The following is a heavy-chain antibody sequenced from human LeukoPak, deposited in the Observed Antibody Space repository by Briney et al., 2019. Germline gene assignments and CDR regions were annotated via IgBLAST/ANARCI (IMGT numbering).Heavy chain of an antibody. V-gene: IGHV1-8*01. J-gene: IGHJ4*02. Sequence: GASVKVSCKASGYTFTSYDINWVRQATGQGLEWMGWMNPNSGNTGYAQKFQGRVTMTRNTSTSTAYMELSSLRSEDTAAYYCARGTRDSSSPLDYWGQGTLVTVSS. CDR1: GYTFTSYD. D-gene: IGHD6-6*01. CDR2: MNPNSGNT. CDR3: ARGTRDSSSPLDY.